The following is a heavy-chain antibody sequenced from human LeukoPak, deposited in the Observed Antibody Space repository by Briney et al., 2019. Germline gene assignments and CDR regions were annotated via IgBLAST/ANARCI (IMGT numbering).Heavy chain of an antibody. CDR2: ISSSGSTI. CDR3: ARVVTAAWDWFDP. J-gene: IGHJ5*02. CDR1: GFTFSDYY. D-gene: IGHD2-2*01. V-gene: IGHV3-11*04. Sequence: PGGSLRLSCAASGFTFSDYYMSWIRQAPGKGLEWVSYISSSGSTIYYADSVKGRITISRDNAKNSLYLQMNSLRADDTAVYYCARVVTAAWDWFDPWGQGTLVTVSS.